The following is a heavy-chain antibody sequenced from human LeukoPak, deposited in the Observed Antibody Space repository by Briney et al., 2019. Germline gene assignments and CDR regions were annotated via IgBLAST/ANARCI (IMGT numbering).Heavy chain of an antibody. Sequence: ASVKVSCKASGYTFTSYYMHWVRQAPGQGLEWMGIINPSGGSTSYAQKFQGRVTMARDTSTSTVYMELGSLRSEDTAVYYCARDAGYSSSLYYFDYWGQGTLVTVSS. J-gene: IGHJ4*02. CDR1: GYTFTSYY. D-gene: IGHD6-13*01. CDR2: INPSGGST. CDR3: ARDAGYSSSLYYFDY. V-gene: IGHV1-46*01.